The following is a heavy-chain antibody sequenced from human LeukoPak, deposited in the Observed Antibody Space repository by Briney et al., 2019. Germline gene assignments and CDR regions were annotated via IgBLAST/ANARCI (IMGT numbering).Heavy chain of an antibody. CDR1: GFSVSSNY. CDR2: IDSGGNT. V-gene: IGHV3-66*04. Sequence: GGSLRLSCAASGFSVSSNYMSWVRQAPGKGLECVSVIDSGGNTYYGDSLKGRFTISRDNSKNTLYLQMNSLRAEDTAVYYCATHKTGLGVIQYYFDYWGQGTLVTVSS. J-gene: IGHJ4*02. D-gene: IGHD3-16*01. CDR3: ATHKTGLGVIQYYFDY.